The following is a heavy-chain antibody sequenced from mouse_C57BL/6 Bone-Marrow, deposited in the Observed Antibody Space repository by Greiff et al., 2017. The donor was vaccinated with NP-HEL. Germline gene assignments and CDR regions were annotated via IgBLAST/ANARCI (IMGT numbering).Heavy chain of an antibody. CDR2: INPSSGYT. J-gene: IGHJ3*01. V-gene: IGHV1-7*01. CDR3: ARGAAWFAY. CDR1: GYTFTSYW. Sequence: VQLQQSGAELAKPGASVKLSCKASGYTFTSYWMHWVKQRPGQGLEWIGYINPSSGYTKYNQKFKGKATLTADKSSSTAYMQLSSLTYEDSAVYYCARGAAWFAYWGQGTLVTLSA.